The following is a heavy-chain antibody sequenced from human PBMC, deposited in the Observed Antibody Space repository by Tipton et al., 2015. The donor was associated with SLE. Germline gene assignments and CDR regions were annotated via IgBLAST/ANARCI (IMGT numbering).Heavy chain of an antibody. CDR3: ARDGGGDMLDV. CDR2: VYTVGNT. D-gene: IGHD2-21*02. J-gene: IGHJ4*02. V-gene: IGHV4-61*02. Sequence: TLSLTCTVSGGSITSGSYYWTWIRQPAGKGLEWIGRVYTVGNTNYNPSLESRVTMSVDTSKNEFSLNLDSLTTADTAMYFCARDGGGDMLDVWGQGALVTVSS. CDR1: GGSITSGSYY.